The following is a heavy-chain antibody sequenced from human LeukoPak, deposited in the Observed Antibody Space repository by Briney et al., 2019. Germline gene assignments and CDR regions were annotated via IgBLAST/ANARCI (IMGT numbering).Heavy chain of an antibody. CDR2: INPNSGGT. J-gene: IGHJ6*03. V-gene: IGHV1-2*02. Sequence: ASVKVSCKASGYTFTCYYMHWVRQAPGQGLEWMGWINPNSGGTNYAQKFQGRVTMTRDTSISTAYMELSSLRSEDMAVYYCAKARYETRIWPKSRYDYYHYMDVWGKGTTVTVSS. CDR3: AKARYETRIWPKSRYDYYHYMDV. D-gene: IGHD3-3*01. CDR1: GYTFTCYY.